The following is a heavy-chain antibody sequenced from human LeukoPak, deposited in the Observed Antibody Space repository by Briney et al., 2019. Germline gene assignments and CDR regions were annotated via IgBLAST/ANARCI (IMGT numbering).Heavy chain of an antibody. CDR1: GFSFRNYA. CDR2: ISFDGTNK. CDR3: VREVAVSGTENGAFNV. D-gene: IGHD6-19*01. J-gene: IGHJ6*02. Sequence: GRSLRLSCAASGFSFRNYAMHWVRQAPGKGLELVAVISFDGTNKYYADSVKGRLTISRDNSENTLHLQMNSLRAEDTAVYFCVREVAVSGTENGAFNVWGPGTTVTVSS. V-gene: IGHV3-30-3*01.